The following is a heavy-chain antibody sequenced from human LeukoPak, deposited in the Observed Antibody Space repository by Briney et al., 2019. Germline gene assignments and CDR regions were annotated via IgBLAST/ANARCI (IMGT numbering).Heavy chain of an antibody. Sequence: ASVKVSCKASGYTFTGYYMHWVRQAPGQGLEWMGWINPNSGGTSYAQKFQGRVTMTRDTSISTAYMELSRLRSGDTAVYYCAKYYDILTGYYRLPYFDYWGQGTLVTVSS. CDR2: INPNSGGT. D-gene: IGHD3-9*01. V-gene: IGHV1-2*02. J-gene: IGHJ4*02. CDR3: AKYYDILTGYYRLPYFDY. CDR1: GYTFTGYY.